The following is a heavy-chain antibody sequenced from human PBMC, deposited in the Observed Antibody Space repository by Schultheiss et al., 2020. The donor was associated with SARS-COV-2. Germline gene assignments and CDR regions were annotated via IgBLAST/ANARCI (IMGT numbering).Heavy chain of an antibody. J-gene: IGHJ6*02. V-gene: IGHV4-34*01. D-gene: IGHD5-24*01. Sequence: SQTLSLTCAVYGGSFRGYYWNWIRQPPGKGLEWIGYIYYTGSTYYNPSLKSRVTISVDTSKNQFSLKLSSVTAADTAVYYCARDMADYYYGMDVWGQGTTVTVSS. CDR2: IYYTGST. CDR3: ARDMADYYYGMDV. CDR1: GGSFRGYY.